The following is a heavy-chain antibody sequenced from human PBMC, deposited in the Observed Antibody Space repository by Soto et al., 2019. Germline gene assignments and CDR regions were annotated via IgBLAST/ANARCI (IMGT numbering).Heavy chain of an antibody. Sequence: PGGSLRLSCAASGFTVSTNYMSCVRQAPGKGLEWVSVIYSGGSTYYADSVKGRFTISRDNSKNTLYLQMNSLRAEDTAVYYCARASIAAAGYYFDYWGQGTLVTVYS. D-gene: IGHD6-13*01. CDR3: ARASIAAAGYYFDY. CDR2: IYSGGST. V-gene: IGHV3-53*01. J-gene: IGHJ4*02. CDR1: GFTVSTNY.